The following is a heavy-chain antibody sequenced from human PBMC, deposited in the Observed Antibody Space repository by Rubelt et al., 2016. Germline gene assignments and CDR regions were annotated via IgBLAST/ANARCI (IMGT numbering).Heavy chain of an antibody. CDR2: IYYSGST. CDR1: GGSISSYY. CDR3: ARRPSRDAFDI. J-gene: IGHJ3*02. V-gene: IGHV4-59*01. Sequence: WLTCTVSGGSISSYYWSWIRQPPGKGLEWIGYIYYSGSTNYNHSLKSRVTISVETSKNQFSLKLSSVTAADTAVYYCARRPSRDAFDIWGQGTMVTVSS.